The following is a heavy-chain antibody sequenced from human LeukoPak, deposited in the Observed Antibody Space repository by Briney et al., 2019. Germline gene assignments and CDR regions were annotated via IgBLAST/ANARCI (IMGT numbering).Heavy chain of an antibody. Sequence: PGGSLRLSCASSGFTVSSNYMSWVRQAPGKGLDLVSVIYSAGSTYYADSVKGRFNIYRDISKNTLFVQMNSLRAEHTAVHYCVREYYYASSGYLQWGQGTMVTVSS. J-gene: IGHJ3*01. D-gene: IGHD3-22*01. CDR1: GFTVSSNY. V-gene: IGHV3-53*01. CDR2: IYSAGST. CDR3: VREYYYASSGYLQ.